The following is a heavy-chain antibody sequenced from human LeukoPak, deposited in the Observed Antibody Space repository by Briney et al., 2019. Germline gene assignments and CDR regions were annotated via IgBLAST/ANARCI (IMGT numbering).Heavy chain of an antibody. CDR1: GFPFSSYD. V-gene: IGHV3-48*01. Sequence: GGSLRLSCAASGFPFSSYDMNWVRQAPGKGLEWLSYINSDSGTIYYADSVKGRFTISRDNAKNSLYLQMNSLRSEDTAVYYCARGTIENFVRTGIAAAGPYFDYWGQGTLVTVSS. J-gene: IGHJ4*02. CDR3: ARGTIENFVRTGIAAAGPYFDY. D-gene: IGHD6-13*01. CDR2: INSDSGTI.